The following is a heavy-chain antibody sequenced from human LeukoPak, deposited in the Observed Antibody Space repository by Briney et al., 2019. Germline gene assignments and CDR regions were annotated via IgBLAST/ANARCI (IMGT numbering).Heavy chain of an antibody. V-gene: IGHV4-61*01. CDR1: GGSVSSGSYY. Sequence: SETLSHTCTVSGGSVSSGSYYWSWIRQPPGKGLEWIGYIYNSGSTNYNPSLKSRVTISVDTSKNQFSLKLSSVTAADTAVYYCARIGAAGAGGLDYWGQGTLVTVSS. CDR3: ARIGAAGAGGLDY. J-gene: IGHJ4*02. CDR2: IYNSGST. D-gene: IGHD6-13*01.